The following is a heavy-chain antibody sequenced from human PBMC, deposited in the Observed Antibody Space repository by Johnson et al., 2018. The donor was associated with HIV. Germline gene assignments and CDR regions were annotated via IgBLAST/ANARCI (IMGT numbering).Heavy chain of an antibody. CDR3: ARVTHIQLWANDAFDI. V-gene: IGHV3-33*01. D-gene: IGHD5-18*01. J-gene: IGHJ3*02. CDR1: GFTFSSYG. Sequence: QMQLVESGGGVVQPGRSLRLSCAASGFTFSSYGMHWVRQAPGKGLEWVAVIWYDGSNKYYADSVKGRFTISRDNSKNTLSLQMNSLRGDDTAVYYCARVTHIQLWANDAFDIWGQGTMVTVSS. CDR2: IWYDGSNK.